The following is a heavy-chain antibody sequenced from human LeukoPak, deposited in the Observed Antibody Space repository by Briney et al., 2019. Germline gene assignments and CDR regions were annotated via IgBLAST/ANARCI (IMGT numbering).Heavy chain of an antibody. Sequence: GGSLRLSCAASGFTFSSYSMNWVRQAPGKGLEWVSYISSSSTIYYADSVKGRFTISRDNAKNSLYLQMNSLRAEDTAVYYCARTDIVVVPAAPDAFDIWGQGTMVTVSS. D-gene: IGHD2-2*01. CDR1: GFTFSSYS. CDR2: ISSSSTI. J-gene: IGHJ3*02. CDR3: ARTDIVVVPAAPDAFDI. V-gene: IGHV3-48*01.